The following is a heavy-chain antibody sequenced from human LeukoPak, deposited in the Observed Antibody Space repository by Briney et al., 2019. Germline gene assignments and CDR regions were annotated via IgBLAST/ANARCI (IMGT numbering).Heavy chain of an antibody. J-gene: IGHJ4*02. Sequence: SQTLSLTCTVSGGSISSYYWSWIRQPPGKGLEWIGYIYYSGSTNYNPSLKSRVTISVDTSKNQFSLKLSSVTAADTAVYYCARALDDYGGNYFDYWGQGTLVTVSS. D-gene: IGHD4-23*01. CDR2: IYYSGST. CDR3: ARALDDYGGNYFDY. V-gene: IGHV4-59*01. CDR1: GGSISSYY.